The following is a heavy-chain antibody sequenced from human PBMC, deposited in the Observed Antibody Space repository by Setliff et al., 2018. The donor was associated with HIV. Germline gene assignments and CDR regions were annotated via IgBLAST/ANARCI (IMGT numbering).Heavy chain of an antibody. CDR1: GDSVSSGSYY. Sequence: KTSETLSLTCTVSGDSVSSGSYYWSWIRQPPGKGLEWIGYIYYSGTTNYNPSLKSRVTISVDTSKNQFSLKLSSVTAADTAVYYCASEAWTSYRSSSGYYYYYMDVWGKGTTVTVSS. D-gene: IGHD6-6*01. J-gene: IGHJ6*03. CDR2: IYYSGTT. V-gene: IGHV4-61*01. CDR3: ASEAWTSYRSSSGYYYYYMDV.